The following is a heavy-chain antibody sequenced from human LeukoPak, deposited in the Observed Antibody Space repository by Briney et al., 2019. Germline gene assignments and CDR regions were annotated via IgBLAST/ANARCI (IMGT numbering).Heavy chain of an antibody. D-gene: IGHD1-26*01. V-gene: IGHV3-74*01. CDR3: AEGAGEFDY. Sequence: GGSLRLSCAASGFTFSSYAMSWVRQAPGKGLEWVSRINTDGSSTSYADSVKGRFTISRDNAKNTLYLQMNSLRAEDTAVYYCAEGAGEFDYWGQGTLVTVSS. J-gene: IGHJ4*02. CDR2: INTDGSST. CDR1: GFTFSSYA.